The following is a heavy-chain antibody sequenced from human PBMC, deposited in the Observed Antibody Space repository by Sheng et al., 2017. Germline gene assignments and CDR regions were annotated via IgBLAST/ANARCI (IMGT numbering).Heavy chain of an antibody. J-gene: IGHJ4*02. V-gene: IGHV3-23*01. D-gene: IGHD3-10*01. CDR1: GFTFSSYA. CDR3: AKDKWSMVRGAVPFDY. CDR2: ISGSGGST. Sequence: EVQLLESGGGLVQPGGSLRLSCAASGFTFSSYAMSWVRQAPGKGLEWVSAISGSGGSTYYADSVKGRFTISRDNSKNTLYLQMNSLRAEDTAVYYCAKDKWSMVRGAVPFDYWGQGTLVTVSS.